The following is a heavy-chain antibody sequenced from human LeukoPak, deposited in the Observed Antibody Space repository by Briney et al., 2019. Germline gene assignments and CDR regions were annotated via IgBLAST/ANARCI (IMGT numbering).Heavy chain of an antibody. Sequence: GGSLRLSCAASGFTFSSYAMSWVRQAPGKGLEWVSAISGSGGSTYYADSVKGRFTISRDNAKNTLYLQMNSLRAEDTAVYYCASYGNWPMDFDYWGQGTLVTVSS. D-gene: IGHD5-18*01. CDR2: ISGSGGST. V-gene: IGHV3-23*01. CDR1: GFTFSSYA. CDR3: ASYGNWPMDFDY. J-gene: IGHJ4*02.